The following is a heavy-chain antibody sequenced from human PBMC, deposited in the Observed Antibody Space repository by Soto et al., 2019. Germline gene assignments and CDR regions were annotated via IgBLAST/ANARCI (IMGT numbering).Heavy chain of an antibody. J-gene: IGHJ4*02. Sequence: VQLLESGGGLVQPGESLRLSRAASGFTFSSYAMSWVRQAPGKGLEWVSVISGSDDSTYYADSVKGRFTISRDNSKNTLYLQMNSLRAEDTAVYYCAKRSSSSTFDYWGQGTLVTVSS. CDR1: GFTFSSYA. V-gene: IGHV3-23*01. CDR2: ISGSDDST. D-gene: IGHD6-6*01. CDR3: AKRSSSSTFDY.